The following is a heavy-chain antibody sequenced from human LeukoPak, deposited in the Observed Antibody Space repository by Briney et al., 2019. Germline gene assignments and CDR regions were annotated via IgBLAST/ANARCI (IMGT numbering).Heavy chain of an antibody. J-gene: IGHJ4*02. CDR2: ICYDGSNK. D-gene: IGHD2-15*01. CDR3: VRSGDSAVVGFDY. CDR1: GFTFSNYG. V-gene: IGHV3-33*08. Sequence: GGSLRLSCAASGFTFSNYGMHWVRQAPGKGLEWVAIICYDGSNKYYADSVKGRFTISRDNSKNMLFLQMNSLRAEDTAVYYCVRSGDSAVVGFDYWGQGSLVTVSS.